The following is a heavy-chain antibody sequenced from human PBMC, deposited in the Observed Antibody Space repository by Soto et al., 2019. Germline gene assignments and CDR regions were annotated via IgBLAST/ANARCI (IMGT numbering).Heavy chain of an antibody. V-gene: IGHV4-34*01. CDR3: ARGRIAVAGRDFDY. CDR2: INHSGST. Sequence: QVQLQQWGAGLLKPSETLSLTCAVYGGSFSGYYWSWIRHPPGKGLEWIGEINHSGSTNYNPSLKSRVTISVDTSKNQFSLKLSSVTAADTAVYYCARGRIAVAGRDFDYWGQGTLVTVSS. J-gene: IGHJ4*02. CDR1: GGSFSGYY. D-gene: IGHD6-19*01.